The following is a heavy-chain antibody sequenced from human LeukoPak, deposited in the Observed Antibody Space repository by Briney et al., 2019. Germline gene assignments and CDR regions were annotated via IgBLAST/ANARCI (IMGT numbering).Heavy chain of an antibody. Sequence: GGSLRLSCAASGFTFSSYGMSWVRQAPGKGLEWVAFIRYDGSNKYYADSVKGRFTISRDNSKNTLYLQMNSLRAEDTAVYYCAKDHRAYCGGDCVDFDYWGQGTLVTVSS. CDR1: GFTFSSYG. CDR2: IRYDGSNK. J-gene: IGHJ4*02. D-gene: IGHD2-21*02. V-gene: IGHV3-30*02. CDR3: AKDHRAYCGGDCVDFDY.